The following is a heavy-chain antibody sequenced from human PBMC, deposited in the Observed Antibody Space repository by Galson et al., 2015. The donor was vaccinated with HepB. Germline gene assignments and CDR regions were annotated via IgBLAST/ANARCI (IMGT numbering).Heavy chain of an antibody. Sequence: SLRLSCAASGFTFRSYSMNWVRQAPGMGLEWVSYISSTSSTIYYADSVKGRFTISRDNAKKSMYLQMNSLRDEDTAVYYCARDSEGPSLDAFDIWGQGTMVTVSS. V-gene: IGHV3-48*02. J-gene: IGHJ3*02. CDR3: ARDSEGPSLDAFDI. CDR2: ISSTSSTI. CDR1: GFTFRSYS.